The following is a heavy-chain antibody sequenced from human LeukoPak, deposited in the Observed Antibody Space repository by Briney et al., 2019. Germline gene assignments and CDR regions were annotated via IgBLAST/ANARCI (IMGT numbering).Heavy chain of an antibody. CDR2: ISGSGGIT. CDR3: AKSVNFSVTHCSSTSCFLSYGYFDY. D-gene: IGHD2-2*01. V-gene: IGHV3-23*01. Sequence: PGGSLRLSCAASGFTFSSYAMSWVRQAPGKGLEWVSAISGSGGITYYADSVKGRFTISRDNSKNTLYLHMNSLRAEDTAVYYCAKSVNFSVTHCSSTSCFLSYGYFDYWGQGTLVTVSS. CDR1: GFTFSSYA. J-gene: IGHJ4*02.